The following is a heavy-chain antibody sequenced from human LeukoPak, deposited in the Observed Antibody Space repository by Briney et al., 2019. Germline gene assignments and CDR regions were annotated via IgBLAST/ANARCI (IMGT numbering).Heavy chain of an antibody. CDR1: GGSISSSRYY. D-gene: IGHD3-3*01. V-gene: IGHV4-39*01. Sequence: SETLSLTCTVSGGSISSSRYYWGWIRQPPGKGLEWIGSIYYSGSTYYNPSLKSRVTISVDTSKNQFSLKLSSVTAADTAVYYCARNIAGDFWSGPPNWFDPWGQGTLVTVSS. J-gene: IGHJ5*02. CDR3: ARNIAGDFWSGPPNWFDP. CDR2: IYYSGST.